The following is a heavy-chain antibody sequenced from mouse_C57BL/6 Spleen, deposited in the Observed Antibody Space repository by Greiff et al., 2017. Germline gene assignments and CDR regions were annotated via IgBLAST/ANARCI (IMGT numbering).Heavy chain of an antibody. J-gene: IGHJ1*03. Sequence: QVQLKQPGTELVKPGASVKLSCKASGYTFTSYWMHWVKQRPGQGLEWIGNINPSNGGTNYNEKFKSKATLTVDKSSSTAYMQLSSLTSEDSAVYYCATNDGYYVGWYFDVWGTGTTVTGSS. CDR3: ATNDGYYVGWYFDV. CDR1: GYTFTSYW. CDR2: INPSNGGT. V-gene: IGHV1-53*01. D-gene: IGHD2-3*01.